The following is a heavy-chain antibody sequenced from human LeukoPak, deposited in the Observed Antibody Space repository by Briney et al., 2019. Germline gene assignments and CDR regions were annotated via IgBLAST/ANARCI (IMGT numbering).Heavy chain of an antibody. V-gene: IGHV3-53*01. CDR2: IYSGGST. CDR3: AKGYNYAYEY. CDR1: GFTVSSSY. D-gene: IGHD5-18*01. Sequence: GGSLRLSCAASGFTVSSSYMSWVRQAPGKGLEWVSLIYSGGSTYYAASVKGRFTISRDNSKNTLYLQMNSLRPEDTAVYYCAKGYNYAYEYWGQGTMVTVSS. J-gene: IGHJ4*02.